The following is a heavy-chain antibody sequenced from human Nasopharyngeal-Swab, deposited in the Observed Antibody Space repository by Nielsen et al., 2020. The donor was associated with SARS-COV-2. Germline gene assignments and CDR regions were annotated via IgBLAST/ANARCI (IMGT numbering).Heavy chain of an antibody. V-gene: IGHV3-23*01. J-gene: IGHJ4*02. D-gene: IGHD3-16*02. Sequence: VRQAPGKGLEWVSAISASGGSTYYADSVKGRFTISRDYSKTTLYLQMNSLRAEDTAVYYCAKALTPYVWGSYRYMDHWGQGTLVTVSS. CDR2: ISASGGST. CDR3: AKALTPYVWGSYRYMDH.